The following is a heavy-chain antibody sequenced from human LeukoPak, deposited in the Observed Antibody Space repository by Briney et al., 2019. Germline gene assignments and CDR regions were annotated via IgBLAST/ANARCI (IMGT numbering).Heavy chain of an antibody. J-gene: IGHJ4*02. CDR3: ASSLAEYFDY. CDR1: GYTFTYRY. Sequence: TGSSVKVSSKASGYTFTYRYLHWVRQAPGQALEWMGWITPFNGNTNYAQKFQDRVTITRDRSMSTAYMELSSLRSEDTAMYYCASSLAEYFDYWGQGTLVTVSS. CDR2: ITPFNGNT. V-gene: IGHV1-45*02.